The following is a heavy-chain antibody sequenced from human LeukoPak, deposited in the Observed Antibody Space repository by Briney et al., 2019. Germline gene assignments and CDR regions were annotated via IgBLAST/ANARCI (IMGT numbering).Heavy chain of an antibody. CDR1: GFTFDDYA. D-gene: IGHD2-15*01. Sequence: GRSLRLSCAASGFTFDDYAMHWVRQAPGKGLEWVSVIYSGGSTYYADSVKGRFTISRDNSKNTLYLQMNSLRAEDTAVYYCARDATRDYFDYWGQGTLVTVSS. CDR2: IYSGGST. V-gene: IGHV3-66*01. CDR3: ARDATRDYFDY. J-gene: IGHJ4*02.